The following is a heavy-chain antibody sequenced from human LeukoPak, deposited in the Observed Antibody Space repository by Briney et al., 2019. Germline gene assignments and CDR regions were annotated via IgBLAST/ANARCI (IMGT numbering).Heavy chain of an antibody. CDR2: ISSSSSTI. D-gene: IGHD1-26*01. CDR1: GFTFSSYS. Sequence: PGGSLRLSCAASGFTFSSYSMNWVRQAPGKGLEWVSYISSSSSTIYYADSVKGRFTISRGNAKNSLYLQMNSPRDEDTAVYYCAGGYGHGSYYGNYWGQGTLVTVSS. J-gene: IGHJ4*02. V-gene: IGHV3-48*02. CDR3: AGGYGHGSYYGNY.